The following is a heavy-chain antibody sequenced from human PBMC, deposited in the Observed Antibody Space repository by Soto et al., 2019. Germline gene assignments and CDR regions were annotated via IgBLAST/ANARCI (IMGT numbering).Heavy chain of an antibody. CDR2: IGPDGGGA. Sequence: GESLKISCSASGFLFSSHTMYWVRQTPGQGLEYVSAIGPDGGGAYYIDSVRGRFTISRDNSKNTLSLQMSSLRTNDTAIYYCVNDLHKFDWCWGLGTLVTVSS. CDR3: VNDLHKFDWC. CDR1: GFLFSSHT. V-gene: IGHV3-64D*08. D-gene: IGHD3-9*01. J-gene: IGHJ4*02.